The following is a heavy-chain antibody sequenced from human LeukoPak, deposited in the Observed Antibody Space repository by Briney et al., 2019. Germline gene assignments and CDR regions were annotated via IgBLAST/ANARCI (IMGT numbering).Heavy chain of an antibody. J-gene: IGHJ4*02. D-gene: IGHD4-11*01. CDR2: ITGAGGST. V-gene: IGHV3-23*01. CDR1: GFTLSTNA. CDR3: AKDLTPVTTSDY. Sequence: GGSLRLSCLTSGFTLSTNAMSWVRQAPGKGLEWVSTITGAGGSTDYADSVKGRFTISRDNSKNTLSLQMNSLRADDTAVYYCAKDLTPVTTSDYWGQGTLVTVSS.